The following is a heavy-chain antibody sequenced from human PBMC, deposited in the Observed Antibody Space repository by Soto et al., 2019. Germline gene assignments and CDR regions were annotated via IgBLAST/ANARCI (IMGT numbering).Heavy chain of an antibody. V-gene: IGHV1-8*01. D-gene: IGHD6-13*01. Sequence: QVQLVQSGAEVKKPGASVKVYCKASGYTFTSYDINWVRQATGQGLEWMGWMNPNSGNTGYAQKFQGRVTMTRNTAISTAYMDLSRLRSEVTAVYYGARERSAAGTGGFDPWGQGTLVTVS. CDR1: GYTFTSYD. J-gene: IGHJ5*02. CDR3: ARERSAAGTGGFDP. CDR2: MNPNSGNT.